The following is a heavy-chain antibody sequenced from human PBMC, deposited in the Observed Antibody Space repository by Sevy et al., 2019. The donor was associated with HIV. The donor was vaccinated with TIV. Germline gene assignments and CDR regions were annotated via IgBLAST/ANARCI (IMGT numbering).Heavy chain of an antibody. D-gene: IGHD1-26*01. CDR1: GFSFSYYG. J-gene: IGHJ6*02. Sequence: GGSLRLSCIGSGFSFSYYGIHWVRQAPGKGLDWVALISHDGINEYYADSVKGGVTISRDNSKNTVYLEMNSLRNEDTAIYFCANAYSGSYSHSYLYALDVWGQGTTVTVSS. CDR2: ISHDGINE. CDR3: ANAYSGSYSHSYLYALDV. V-gene: IGHV3-30*18.